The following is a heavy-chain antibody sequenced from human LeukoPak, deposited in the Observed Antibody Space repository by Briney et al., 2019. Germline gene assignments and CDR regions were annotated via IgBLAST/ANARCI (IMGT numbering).Heavy chain of an antibody. Sequence: GGSLRLSCAASRFTFIMYLMSCVRQTPGKGLWRVSHIKQEGSAKYYVDSVKGRFTTSRDNAKNSLYLQMNSLRAEDTAVYYSARVRWAAIVSVWFYYYYYMDVWGKGTTVTVSS. CDR1: RFTFIMYL. CDR3: ARVRWAAIVSVWFYYYYYMDV. D-gene: IGHD5-18*01. CDR2: IKQEGSAK. J-gene: IGHJ6*03. V-gene: IGHV3-7*01.